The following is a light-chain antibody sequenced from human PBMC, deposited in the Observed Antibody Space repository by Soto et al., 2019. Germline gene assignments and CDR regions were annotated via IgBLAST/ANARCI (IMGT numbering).Light chain of an antibody. Sequence: DIQMTQSPSSVSAAVGDRVTITCRASRGVSSWLAWYQQKPGKAPKLLIYAASSLQSGVPSRFSGSGSGTDFTLTISSLQPEDFATYYCQQANSFPLTFSGGTKVEIK. V-gene: IGKV1-12*01. J-gene: IGKJ4*01. CDR1: RGVSSW. CDR2: AAS. CDR3: QQANSFPLT.